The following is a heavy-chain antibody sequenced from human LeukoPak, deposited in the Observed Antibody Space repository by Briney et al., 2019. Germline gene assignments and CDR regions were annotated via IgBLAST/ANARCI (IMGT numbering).Heavy chain of an antibody. D-gene: IGHD2-2*02. CDR1: GYTFTGYY. CDR3: ARVGLIVVVPAAIADDAFDI. J-gene: IGHJ3*02. CDR2: INPNSGGT. V-gene: IGHV1-2*02. Sequence: GASVKVSCKASGYTFTGYYMHWVRQAPGQGLEWMGWINPNSGGTNYAQKFQGRVTITRDTSISTAYMELSRLRSDDTAVYYCARVGLIVVVPAAIADDAFDIWGQGTMVTVSS.